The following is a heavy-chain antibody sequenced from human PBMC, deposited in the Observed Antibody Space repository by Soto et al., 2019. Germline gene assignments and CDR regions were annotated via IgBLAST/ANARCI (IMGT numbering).Heavy chain of an antibody. V-gene: IGHV4-59*12. CDR2: IYYSGST. Sequence: KPSETLSITCTVAGGSLCSYSWSLIRQPPGKGLEWIGYIYYSGSTNYNPSLQSRVTISVDTSKNQSSLKLSSVTAADTAVYYCLRGQGGQRLAGPWLDPWGKGTLVPVSP. CDR3: LRGQGGQRLAGPWLDP. J-gene: IGHJ5*02. CDR1: GGSLCSYS. D-gene: IGHD6-25*01.